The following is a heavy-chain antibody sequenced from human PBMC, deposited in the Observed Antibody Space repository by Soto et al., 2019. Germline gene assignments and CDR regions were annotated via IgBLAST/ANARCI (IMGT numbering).Heavy chain of an antibody. CDR3: ARRGPLTYYYDSSGPCFDY. V-gene: IGHV1-46*03. J-gene: IGHJ4*02. CDR1: GYTFTSYY. CDR2: INPSGGST. Sequence: ASVKVSCEACGYTFTSYYMHWVRQAPGQGLEWMGIINPSGGSTSYAQKFQGRVTMTRDTSTSTVYMELSSLRSEDTAVYYCARRGPLTYYYDSSGPCFDYWGQGTLVTVSS. D-gene: IGHD3-22*01.